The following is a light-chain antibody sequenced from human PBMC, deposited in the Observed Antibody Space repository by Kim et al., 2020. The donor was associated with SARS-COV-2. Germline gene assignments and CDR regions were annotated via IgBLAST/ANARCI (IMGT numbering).Light chain of an antibody. CDR3: QQYNSYRT. CDR1: QSISSW. V-gene: IGKV1-5*01. J-gene: IGKJ1*01. CDR2: GAS. Sequence: DIQMTQSPSTLSASVGDRVTITCRASQSISSWLAWYQQKPGKAPKLLIYGASSLESGVPSRFSGSGSGTEFTLTISSLQPDDFATYSCQQYNSYRTFGQGTKVDIK.